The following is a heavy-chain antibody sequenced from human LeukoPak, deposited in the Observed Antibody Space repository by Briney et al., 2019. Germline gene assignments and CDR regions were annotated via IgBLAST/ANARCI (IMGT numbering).Heavy chain of an antibody. J-gene: IGHJ4*02. Sequence: PSETLSLTCAVYGGSFSGYYWSWIRQPPGKGLEWIGEINHSGSTNYNPSLKSRVTISVDTSKNQFSLKLSSVTAADTAVYYCARGSIVVVPAAGSVFDYWGQGTLVTVSS. D-gene: IGHD2-2*01. CDR2: INHSGST. CDR1: GGSFSGYY. CDR3: ARGSIVVVPAAGSVFDY. V-gene: IGHV4-34*01.